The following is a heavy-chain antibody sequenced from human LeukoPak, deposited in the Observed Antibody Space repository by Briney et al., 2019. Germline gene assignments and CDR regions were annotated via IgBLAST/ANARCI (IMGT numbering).Heavy chain of an antibody. D-gene: IGHD6-6*01. CDR1: GYTFTSYY. V-gene: IGHV1-46*01. CDR3: ASFRARPFSFDP. J-gene: IGHJ5*02. Sequence: ASVRVSCKASGYTFTSYYMHWVRQAPGQGLEWMGIINPSGGSTSYAQKFQGRVTMTRDTSTSTVYMELSSLRSEDTAVYYCASFRARPFSFDPWGQGTLVTVSS. CDR2: INPSGGST.